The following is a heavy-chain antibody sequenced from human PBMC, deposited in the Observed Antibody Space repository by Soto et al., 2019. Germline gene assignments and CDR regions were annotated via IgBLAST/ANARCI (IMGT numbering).Heavy chain of an antibody. V-gene: IGHV1-69*02. CDR3: ARPTGGHDAGGNYMDV. Sequence: QVQLLQSGSEVKKPGSSVKVSCRASGGSLSSYPVTWVRQAPGQGPEWMGRIIPIVGLTNYAQKFQGRVTITADKSTSTAYMELSSLRSDDTAVYYCARPTGGHDAGGNYMDVCGKGTTVIVSS. CDR1: GGSLSSYP. J-gene: IGHJ6*03. CDR2: IIPIVGLT. D-gene: IGHD2-8*02.